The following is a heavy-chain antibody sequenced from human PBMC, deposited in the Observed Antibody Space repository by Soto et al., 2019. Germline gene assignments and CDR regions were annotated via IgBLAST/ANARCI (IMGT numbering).Heavy chain of an antibody. CDR2: MNPKSGNT. CDR1: GYTFTSYD. Sequence: QVQLVQSGAEVKKPGASVKVSCTASGYTFTSYDINWVRQATGRGLEWMGWMNPKSGNTGNAQKFQGRVTMTTNNSISTADMELCSLRSEDTAGDYCAREARMGDAFDIWGQWTMVTVSS. V-gene: IGHV1-8*01. D-gene: IGHD2-8*01. CDR3: AREARMGDAFDI. J-gene: IGHJ3*02.